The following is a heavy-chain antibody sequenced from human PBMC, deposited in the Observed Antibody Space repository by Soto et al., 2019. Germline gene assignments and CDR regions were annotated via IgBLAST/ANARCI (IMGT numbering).Heavy chain of an antibody. CDR1: GYTFTSYH. CDR3: ARHGGFCTTTRCHEYFQY. V-gene: IGHV1-46*01. CDR2: INPSGGST. J-gene: IGHJ1*01. Sequence: ASVKVSCKASGYTFTSYHMHWVRQAPGQGLEWMGIINPSGGSTSYAQKFQGRVTMTRDTSTSTVYMELSSLRSEDTAVYYCARHGGFCTTTRCHEYFQYWGQGALVTVSS. D-gene: IGHD2-2*01.